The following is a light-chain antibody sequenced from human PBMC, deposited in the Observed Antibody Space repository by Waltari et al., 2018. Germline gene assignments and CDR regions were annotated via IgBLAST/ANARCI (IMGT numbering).Light chain of an antibody. J-gene: IGKJ1*01. Sequence: EIQMTQSPSTLSASVGDRVIVTCRASQSIGRWLAWYQQKPGKAPKLLIFEASSLESGVPSRFSGRGSGTEFTLTISSLQPDDFATYYCQQYDDYLGTFGQGTRVEIK. CDR3: QQYDDYLGT. CDR1: QSIGRW. CDR2: EAS. V-gene: IGKV1-5*03.